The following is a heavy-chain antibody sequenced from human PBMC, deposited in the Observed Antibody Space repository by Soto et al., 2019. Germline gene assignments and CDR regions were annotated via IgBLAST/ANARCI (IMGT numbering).Heavy chain of an antibody. D-gene: IGHD4-17*01. Sequence: QPGGSLRLSCAASGFTFSSYAMSWVRQAPGKGLEWVSSVRDSGANTYYADSVKGRFTISRDNSKNTVYLQMNSLRGNDTALYYCARSRRTYGDYYDLWGQGTVVTVSS. CDR2: VRDSGANT. CDR1: GFTFSSYA. V-gene: IGHV3-23*01. CDR3: ARSRRTYGDYYDL. J-gene: IGHJ4*02.